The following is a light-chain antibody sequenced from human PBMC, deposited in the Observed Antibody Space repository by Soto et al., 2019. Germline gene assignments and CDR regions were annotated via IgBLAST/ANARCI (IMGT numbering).Light chain of an antibody. CDR1: SSDVGGYNY. J-gene: IGLJ2*01. V-gene: IGLV2-14*01. Sequence: QSALTQPASVSGSPGQSITISCTGTSSDVGGYNYVSWYQQHPGKSPKLMIYDVSYRPSGVSNRFSGYKSGNTASLTISGLKAEDEADYYCSSYTSSSTLVFGGGTKLTVL. CDR2: DVS. CDR3: SSYTSSSTLV.